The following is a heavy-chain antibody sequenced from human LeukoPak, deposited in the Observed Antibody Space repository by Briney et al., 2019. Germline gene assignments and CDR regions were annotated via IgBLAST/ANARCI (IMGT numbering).Heavy chain of an antibody. CDR3: AKDSGIAVAGTLRAFDI. CDR1: GFTFSSFW. D-gene: IGHD6-19*01. V-gene: IGHV3-30*18. Sequence: PGGSLRLSCAASGFTFSSFWMHWVRQAPRKGLEWGAVISYDGSNKYFADSVKGRFTISRDNSKNTLYLQMNSLRAEDTAVYYCAKDSGIAVAGTLRAFDIWGQGTMVTVSS. J-gene: IGHJ3*02. CDR2: ISYDGSNK.